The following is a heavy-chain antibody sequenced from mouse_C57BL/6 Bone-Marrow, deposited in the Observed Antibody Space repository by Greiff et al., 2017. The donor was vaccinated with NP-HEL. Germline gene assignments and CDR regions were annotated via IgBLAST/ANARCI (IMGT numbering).Heavy chain of an antibody. CDR2: INPNYGTT. Sequence: EVQVVESGPELVKPGASVKISCKASGYSFTDYNMNWVKQSNGKSLEWIGVINPNYGTTSYNQKFKGKATLTVDQSSSTAYMQLNSLTSEDSAVYYCARSPLIYYYGSYWYFDVWGTGTTVTVSS. V-gene: IGHV1-39*01. CDR3: ARSPLIYYYGSYWYFDV. D-gene: IGHD1-1*01. J-gene: IGHJ1*03. CDR1: GYSFTDYN.